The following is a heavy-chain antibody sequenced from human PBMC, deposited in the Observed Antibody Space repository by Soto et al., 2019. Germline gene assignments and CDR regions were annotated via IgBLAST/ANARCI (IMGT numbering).Heavy chain of an antibody. V-gene: IGHV4-31*03. CDR1: GGSISSGGYY. Sequence: SETLSLTCTVSGGSISSGGYYWSWIRQHPGKGLEWIGYIYYSGSTYYNPSLKSRVTLSLDTSKNQFSLKLTSVTAADTAVYYCARDKITGLFDYWGQGTLVTVSS. CDR2: IYYSGST. CDR3: ARDKITGLFDY. D-gene: IGHD2-8*02. J-gene: IGHJ4*02.